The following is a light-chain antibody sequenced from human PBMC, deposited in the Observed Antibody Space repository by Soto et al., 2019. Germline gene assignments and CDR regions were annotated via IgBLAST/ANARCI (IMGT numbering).Light chain of an antibody. V-gene: IGKV1-5*03. CDR1: QSIGRW. CDR3: QQYSSPPWT. Sequence: DIQMTQSPSTLSASVGDRVTITCRASQSIGRWLAWYQQKPGKAPKVLIYKASSLESGVPSSFSGSGSGTDFTLTISSLQPDDFATYCCQQYSSPPWTFGQGTKVEI. CDR2: KAS. J-gene: IGKJ1*01.